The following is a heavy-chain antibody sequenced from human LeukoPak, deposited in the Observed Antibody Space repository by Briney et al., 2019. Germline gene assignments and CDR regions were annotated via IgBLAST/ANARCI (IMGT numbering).Heavy chain of an antibody. CDR2: ISAYNGNT. CDR3: ARDKITTYYYDSSGYSEDADAFDI. V-gene: IGHV1-18*01. J-gene: IGHJ3*02. Sequence: ASVKVSCKASGYTFTSYGISWVRQAPGQGLEWMGWISAYNGNTNYAQKLQGRVTMTTDTSTSTAYMELRSLRSDDTAVYYCARDKITTYYYDSSGYSEDADAFDIWGQGTMVTVSS. D-gene: IGHD3-22*01. CDR1: GYTFTSYG.